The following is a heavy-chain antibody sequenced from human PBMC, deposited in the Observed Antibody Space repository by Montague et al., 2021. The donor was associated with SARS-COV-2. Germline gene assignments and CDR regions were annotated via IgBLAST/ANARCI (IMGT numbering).Heavy chain of an antibody. CDR1: GDSISGGPYY. CDR2: IFTRGST. J-gene: IGHJ5*02. V-gene: IGHV4-61*02. Sequence: TLSLTCTVYGDSISGGPYYWTWIRQPAGKGLEWIGRIFTRGSTLYNPSLSSRVTISVDTSKNQFSLTLSSVAAADTAIYYCTREVLAAMRPCFDPWGQGTLVTVSS. D-gene: IGHD2-2*01. CDR3: TREVLAAMRPCFDP.